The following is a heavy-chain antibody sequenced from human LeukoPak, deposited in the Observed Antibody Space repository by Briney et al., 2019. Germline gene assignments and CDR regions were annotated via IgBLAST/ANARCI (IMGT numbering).Heavy chain of an antibody. CDR1: GFTFRDYW. J-gene: IGHJ4*02. CDR3: ARAGGTSWADY. V-gene: IGHV3-7*01. CDR2: VKQDGTEK. Sequence: GGSLRLFCEASGFTFRDYWMTWVRQAPGKGLEWVANVKQDGTEKFYVDSVKGRFTISRDNGKNSLYLQMNSLRVEDTAIYYCARAGGTSWADYWGQGTLVTVSS. D-gene: IGHD6-13*01.